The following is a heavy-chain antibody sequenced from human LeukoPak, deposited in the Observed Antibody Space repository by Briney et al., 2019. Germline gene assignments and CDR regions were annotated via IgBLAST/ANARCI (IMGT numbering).Heavy chain of an antibody. J-gene: IGHJ4*02. Sequence: SDTLSLTCSVSGGSISSDTYYWAWIRQPPGKGLEWIASIHYSGRNYNNPSLNSRVTISVDTSKNQFSLKLSSVTAADTAVYYCARRRRDGYNIFDYWGQGTLVTVSS. V-gene: IGHV4-39*01. CDR3: ARRRRDGYNIFDY. CDR2: IHYSGRN. CDR1: GGSISSDTYY. D-gene: IGHD5-24*01.